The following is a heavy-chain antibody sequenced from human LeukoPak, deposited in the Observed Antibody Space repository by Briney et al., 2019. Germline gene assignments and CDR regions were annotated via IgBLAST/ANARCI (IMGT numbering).Heavy chain of an antibody. J-gene: IGHJ4*02. Sequence: PGGSLRLSCGASGFTFSNYGMLWVRQAPGKGLEWVAFIRYDGNNKLYADSVKGRFTISRDNSKNTLYLHINSLRAEDTAVYYCAKGSGSIDYWGQGTLVTVSS. CDR2: IRYDGNNK. CDR3: AKGSGSIDY. D-gene: IGHD3-10*01. CDR1: GFTFSNYG. V-gene: IGHV3-30*02.